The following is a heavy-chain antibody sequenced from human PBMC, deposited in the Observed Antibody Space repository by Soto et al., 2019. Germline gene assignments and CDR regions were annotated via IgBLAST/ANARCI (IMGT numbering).Heavy chain of an antibody. CDR1: VFTFSSYG. Sequence: GGALRLSCVASVFTFSSYGIHWVRQAPGKGLEWVAVISSDGNTKYYADSVKGRFTISRDNSKNTLCLQMDSLRPEDTAVYYCAKEVAVAGDFDYWGLGTQVTVSS. V-gene: IGHV3-30*18. D-gene: IGHD6-19*01. CDR2: ISSDGNTK. CDR3: AKEVAVAGDFDY. J-gene: IGHJ4*01.